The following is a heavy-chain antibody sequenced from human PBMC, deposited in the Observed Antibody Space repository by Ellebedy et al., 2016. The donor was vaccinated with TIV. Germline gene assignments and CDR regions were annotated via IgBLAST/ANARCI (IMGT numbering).Heavy chain of an antibody. J-gene: IGHJ6*02. CDR2: ISDSGTTI. Sequence: PGGSLRLSCAASGFTFSDYYMTWIRQAPGKGLEWVSYISDSGTTIYYADSVKGRFTISRDTTKNSLYLQMNSLRAEDTAVYYCARDTIDSSGYYFYYYYGIDVWGQGTTVTVSS. CDR1: GFTFSDYY. D-gene: IGHD3-22*01. V-gene: IGHV3-11*01. CDR3: ARDTIDSSGYYFYYYYGIDV.